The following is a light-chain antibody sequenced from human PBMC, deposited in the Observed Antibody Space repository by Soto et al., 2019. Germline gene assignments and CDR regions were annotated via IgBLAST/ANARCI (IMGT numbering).Light chain of an antibody. CDR2: DVS. J-gene: IGLJ3*02. Sequence: QSALTQPASVSGSPGQSFTIPCTGSSSDVGAHYSVSWYQQHPGKAPKLIIFDVSNRPSGVSNRFSGSKSGNTASLTISGLQAEDEADYYCCSFTDTGTVMFGGGTKVTVL. CDR1: SSDVGAHYS. V-gene: IGLV2-14*03. CDR3: CSFTDTGTVM.